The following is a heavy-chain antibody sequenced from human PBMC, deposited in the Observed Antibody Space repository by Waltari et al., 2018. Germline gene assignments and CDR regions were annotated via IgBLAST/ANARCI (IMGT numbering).Heavy chain of an antibody. V-gene: IGHV3-9*03. CDR1: GFTFNDYA. CDR2: INWNSGNI. CDR3: VRTGYSGNYYYFDF. J-gene: IGHJ4*02. D-gene: IGHD4-4*01. Sequence: VQLLESGGGVVQPGTSLRLSCAASGFTFNDYAMEWVRQAPGKGLEWVSGINWNSGNIGYADSVKGRFTISRDNAKNSLYLQMNSLRVEDMALYYCVRTGYSGNYYYFDFWGQGTLVTVSS.